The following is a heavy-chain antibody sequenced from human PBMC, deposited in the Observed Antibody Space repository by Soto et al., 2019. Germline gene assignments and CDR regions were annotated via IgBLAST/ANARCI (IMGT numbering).Heavy chain of an antibody. D-gene: IGHD4-4*01. CDR3: ARTTEKDGKEGLDY. Sequence: SETLSLTCSVSGGSFRDHYWTLLRQPPGKGLEWIGYISYSGYTNYKPSLKSRLTMSVDMAKNQFSLKLNSLTAADTAVYYCARTTEKDGKEGLDYWGQGTLVTVSS. CDR1: GGSFRDHY. J-gene: IGHJ4*02. V-gene: IGHV4-59*11. CDR2: ISYSGYT.